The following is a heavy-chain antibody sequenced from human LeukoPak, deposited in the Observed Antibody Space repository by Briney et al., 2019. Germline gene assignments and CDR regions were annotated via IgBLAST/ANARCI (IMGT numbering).Heavy chain of an antibody. J-gene: IGHJ4*02. CDR2: IIPILGIA. V-gene: IGHV1-69*04. CDR1: GGTLSSYA. D-gene: IGHD3-22*01. CDR3: ARDTWYDSSGYHTSAGDY. Sequence: ASVKVSCKASGGTLSSYAISWVRQAPGQGLEWMGRIIPILGIANYAQKFQGRVTITADKSTSTAYMELSSLRSEDTAVYYCARDTWYDSSGYHTSAGDYWGQGTLVTVSS.